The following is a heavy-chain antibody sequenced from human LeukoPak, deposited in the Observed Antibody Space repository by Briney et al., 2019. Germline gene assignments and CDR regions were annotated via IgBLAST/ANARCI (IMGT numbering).Heavy chain of an antibody. V-gene: IGHV4-4*07. Sequence: SETLSLTCTVSGGSFSTYYWSWIRQPAGKGLEWIGRIYTSGSTYYIPSLKSRVTMSVDTSKNQFSLKLSSVTAADTAVYYCARGGYSGSYYYYYYMDVWGKGTTVTISS. D-gene: IGHD1-26*01. J-gene: IGHJ6*03. CDR1: GGSFSTYY. CDR3: ARGGYSGSYYYYYYMDV. CDR2: IYTSGST.